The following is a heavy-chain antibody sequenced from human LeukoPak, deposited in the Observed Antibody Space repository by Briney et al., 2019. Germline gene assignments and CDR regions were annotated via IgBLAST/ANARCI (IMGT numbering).Heavy chain of an antibody. V-gene: IGHV3-30*02. J-gene: IGHJ4*02. Sequence: GGSLRLSCAASGFTFSSYAMSWVRQAPGKGLEWVAFIRYDGSNKYYADSVKGRFTISRDNSKNTLYLQMNSLRAEDTAVYYCAKGPQIFGVVIGTYWGQGTLVTVSS. CDR2: IRYDGSNK. CDR3: AKGPQIFGVVIGTY. D-gene: IGHD3-3*01. CDR1: GFTFSSYA.